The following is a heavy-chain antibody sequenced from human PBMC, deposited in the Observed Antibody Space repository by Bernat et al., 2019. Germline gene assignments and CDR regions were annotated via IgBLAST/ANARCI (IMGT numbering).Heavy chain of an antibody. J-gene: IGHJ5*02. CDR2: IYSGGST. D-gene: IGHD6-13*01. CDR1: GFTVSSNY. V-gene: IGHV3-53*01. Sequence: EVQLVESGGGLIQPGGSLRLSCAASGFTVSSNYMSWVRQAPGKGLEWVSVIYSGGSTYYADSVKGRFTISRDNSKNTLYLQMNSLRAEDTAVYYCAKDAVDSSSWYPANWFDPWGQGTLVTVSS. CDR3: AKDAVDSSSWYPANWFDP.